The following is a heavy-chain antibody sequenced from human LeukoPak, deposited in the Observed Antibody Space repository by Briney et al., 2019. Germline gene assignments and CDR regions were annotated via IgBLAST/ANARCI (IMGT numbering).Heavy chain of an antibody. J-gene: IGHJ5*02. CDR3: ARDNSVGDIAWWFDP. CDR1: GYSFTSHY. V-gene: IGHV1-46*01. CDR2: INPSGSST. Sequence: GASVKVSFKASGYSFTSHYMHWVRQAPGQGLEWMGLINPSGSSTLYAQKFQGRVTMTRDMFTTTDYMELSSLRSEDTAVYYCARDNSVGDIAWWFDPWGQGTLVTVSS. D-gene: IGHD3-16*02.